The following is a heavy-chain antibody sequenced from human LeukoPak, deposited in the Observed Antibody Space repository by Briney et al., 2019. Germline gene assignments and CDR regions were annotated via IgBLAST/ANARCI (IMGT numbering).Heavy chain of an antibody. V-gene: IGHV3-21*01. CDR1: GFTFGLYT. J-gene: IGHJ6*03. CDR2: ITSTGAYI. Sequence: GGSLRVSCDASGFTFGLYTITWVRQAPGKGLEWVSPITSTGAYINYADSVKGRFTISRDNAKNSLYLQMDSLRAEDTAVYYCARVATGATTSNYFYYYMDVWGRGTTVTVSS. CDR3: ARVATGATTSNYFYYYMDV. D-gene: IGHD1-26*01.